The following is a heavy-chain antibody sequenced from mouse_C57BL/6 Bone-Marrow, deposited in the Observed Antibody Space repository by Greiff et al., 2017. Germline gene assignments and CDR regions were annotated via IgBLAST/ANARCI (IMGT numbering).Heavy chain of an antibody. D-gene: IGHD2-13*01. CDR1: GFTFSDYG. CDR2: ISSGSSTI. CDR3: ARGTRDY. J-gene: IGHJ2*01. V-gene: IGHV5-17*01. Sequence: DVQLVESGGGLVKPGGSLKLSCAASGFTFSDYGMHWVRQAPEKGLEWVAYISSGSSTIYYADTVKGRFTISRDNATNTLFMQMTSLRSEDTAVYYCARGTRDYWGQGTTLTVSS.